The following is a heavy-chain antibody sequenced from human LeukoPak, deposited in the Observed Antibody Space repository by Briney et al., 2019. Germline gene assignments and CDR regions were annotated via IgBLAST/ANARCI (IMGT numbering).Heavy chain of an antibody. V-gene: IGHV4-39*01. Sequence: SETLSLTCTVSGGSISSSSYYWGWIRQPPGKGLEWIGSIYYSGSTYYNPSLKSRVTISVDTSKNQFSLKLSSVTAADTATYYCERQGTNSGYYLLDYWGQGHPVIVSS. CDR2: IYYSGST. J-gene: IGHJ4*02. D-gene: IGHD3-22*01. CDR1: GGSISSSSYY. CDR3: ERQGTNSGYYLLDY.